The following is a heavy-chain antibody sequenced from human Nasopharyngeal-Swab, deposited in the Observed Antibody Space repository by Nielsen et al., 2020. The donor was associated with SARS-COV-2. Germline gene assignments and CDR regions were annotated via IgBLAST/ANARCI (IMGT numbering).Heavy chain of an antibody. Sequence: GESLKISCAASGFTFSSYGMHWVRQAPGKGPEWVAVIWYDGSNKYYADSVKGRFTISRDNSKNTLYLQMNSLRAEDTAVYYCAKGPQYSSGWYYFDYWGQGTLVTVSS. D-gene: IGHD6-19*01. J-gene: IGHJ4*02. CDR2: IWYDGSNK. CDR1: GFTFSSYG. V-gene: IGHV3-33*06. CDR3: AKGPQYSSGWYYFDY.